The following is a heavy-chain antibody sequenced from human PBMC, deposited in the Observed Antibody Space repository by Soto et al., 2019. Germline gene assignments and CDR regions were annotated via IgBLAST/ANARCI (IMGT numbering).Heavy chain of an antibody. J-gene: IGHJ4*02. CDR3: ARDSYSILTGYTD. V-gene: IGHV3-7*01. CDR1: GFTLSSYW. Sequence: EVQLVESGGGLVQPGGSLRLSCAASGFTLSSYWMSWVRQAPGKGLERVANIKQDGSEKYYVDSVKGRFTISRDNAKNSLYLQMNSLRAEDTAVYYCARDSYSILTGYTDWGQGTLVTVSS. D-gene: IGHD3-9*01. CDR2: IKQDGSEK.